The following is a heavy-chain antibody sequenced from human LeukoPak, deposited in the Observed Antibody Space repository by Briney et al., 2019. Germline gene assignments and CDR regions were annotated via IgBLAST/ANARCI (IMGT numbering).Heavy chain of an antibody. CDR2: IYYSGST. CDR1: GGSISSGGYY. Sequence: SQTLSLTCTVSGGSISSGGYYWSWIRQHPGKGLEWIGYIYYSGSTYYNPSLKSRVTISVDTSKNQFSLKLSSVTAADTAVYYCARYCSGGSCYSRKHFDYWGQATLVTVSS. CDR3: ARYCSGGSCYSRKHFDY. V-gene: IGHV4-31*03. J-gene: IGHJ4*02. D-gene: IGHD2-15*01.